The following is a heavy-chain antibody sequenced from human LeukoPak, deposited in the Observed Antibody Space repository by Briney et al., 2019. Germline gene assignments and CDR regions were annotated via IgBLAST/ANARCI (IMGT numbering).Heavy chain of an antibody. Sequence: GGSLRLAWAASGFTFSSYIMTWVRQAPGKGREWVSSISTSSSYIYYADSVKGRFTISRDNAKNSLYLQMTSLRAEDTAVYYCARGPAAAAPFDYWGHGTLVTVSS. CDR1: GFTFSSYI. V-gene: IGHV3-21*01. CDR2: ISTSSSYI. D-gene: IGHD6-13*01. CDR3: ARGPAAAAPFDY. J-gene: IGHJ4*01.